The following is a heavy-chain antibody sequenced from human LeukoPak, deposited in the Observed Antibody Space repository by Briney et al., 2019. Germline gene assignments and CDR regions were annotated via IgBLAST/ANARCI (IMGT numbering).Heavy chain of an antibody. V-gene: IGHV3-23*01. J-gene: IGHJ6*03. Sequence: PGGSLRLSCAASGFAFSSYGMSWVRQAPGKGLEWVSSISRSGGSTHYADPVKGRFTISRDNSKNMLSLQMNSLRAEDTAVYYCAKGMGYASGSSYSYYYYMDVWGKGTTVTISS. CDR1: GFAFSSYG. CDR2: ISRSGGST. CDR3: AKGMGYASGSSYSYYYYMDV. D-gene: IGHD3-10*01.